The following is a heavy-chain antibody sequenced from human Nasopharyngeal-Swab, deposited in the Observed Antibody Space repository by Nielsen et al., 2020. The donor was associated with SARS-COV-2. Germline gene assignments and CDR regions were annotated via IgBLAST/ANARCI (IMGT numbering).Heavy chain of an antibody. D-gene: IGHD6-13*01. CDR2: TYYRSKWYN. J-gene: IGHJ6*02. Sequence: WIRQSPSSGLEWLGRTYYRSKWYNDYAVSVKSRIIINPDTSKNQFSLQLNSVTPEDTAVYYCARDGIAAAGYYYYYYGMDVWGQGTTVTVSS. V-gene: IGHV6-1*01. CDR3: ARDGIAAAGYYYYYYGMDV.